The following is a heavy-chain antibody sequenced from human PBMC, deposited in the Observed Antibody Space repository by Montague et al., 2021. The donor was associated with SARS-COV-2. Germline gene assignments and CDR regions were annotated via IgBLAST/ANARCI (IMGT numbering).Heavy chain of an antibody. V-gene: IGHV4-61*01. J-gene: IGHJ4*02. Sequence: SETLSLTCTVSGGSVSSGSYYWSWIRQPPGKGLEWVGYIYYSGSTNSNPSLQSPVSIPVATSKNQFSLKLIAVTAAATAVYYCARVSNSRVRGDHDYWGQGTPVTVSS. CDR2: IYYSGST. D-gene: IGHD3-10*01. CDR3: ARVSNSRVRGDHDY. CDR1: GGSVSSGSYY.